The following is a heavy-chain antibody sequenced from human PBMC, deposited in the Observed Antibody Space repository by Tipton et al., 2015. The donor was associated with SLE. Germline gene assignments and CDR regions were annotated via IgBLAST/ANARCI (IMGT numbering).Heavy chain of an antibody. CDR2: ILDGGTT. CDR1: GFPFSTNA. D-gene: IGHD4-17*01. J-gene: IGHJ4*02. CDR3: AKRPVTTATVYFDY. Sequence: SLRLSCAASGFPFSTNAMSWVRQAPGKGLEWVASILDGGTTYYTDSVRGRFTISRDNSKNTLYLQMNSLRAEDTAVYDCAKRPVTTATVYFDYWGQGSLVSVSS. V-gene: IGHV3-23*01.